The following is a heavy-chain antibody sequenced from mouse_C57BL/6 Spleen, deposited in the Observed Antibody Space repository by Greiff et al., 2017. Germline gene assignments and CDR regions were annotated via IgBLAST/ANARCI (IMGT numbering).Heavy chain of an antibody. J-gene: IGHJ4*01. CDR3: ARGVATHYYAMDY. D-gene: IGHD1-1*01. CDR1: GYTFTSYW. CDR2: IHPNSGST. V-gene: IGHV1-64*01. Sequence: QVQLQQPGAELVKPGASVKLSCKASGYTFTSYWMHWVKQRPGQGLEWIGMIHPNSGSTNYNEKFKSKATLTVDKSSSTAYMQLSSLTSEDSAVYYCARGVATHYYAMDYWGQGTSVTVSS.